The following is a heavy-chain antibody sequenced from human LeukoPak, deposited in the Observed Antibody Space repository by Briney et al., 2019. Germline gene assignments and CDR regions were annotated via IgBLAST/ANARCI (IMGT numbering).Heavy chain of an antibody. V-gene: IGHV3-7*03. J-gene: IGHJ6*04. CDR2: IKEDGSEK. Sequence: GGSLRLSCAASGFTFSRYWMSWVRQAPGKGLEWVANIKEDGSEKYYVDSVKGRFTISRDSAKNSLYLRMNSLRAEDTAVYYCARDPLEGLDVWGKGTTVTVSS. CDR3: ARDPLEGLDV. CDR1: GFTFSRYW. D-gene: IGHD1-1*01.